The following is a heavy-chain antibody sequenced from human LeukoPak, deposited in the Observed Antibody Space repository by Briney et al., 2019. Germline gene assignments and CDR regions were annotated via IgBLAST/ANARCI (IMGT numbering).Heavy chain of an antibody. Sequence: HTGGSLRLSCAASGFTFSSYAMHWVRQAPGKGLEWVAVISYDGSNKYYADSVKGRFTISRDNSKNTLYLQMNSLRAEDTAVYYCARSDPRTSSYFDYWGQGTLVTVSS. CDR1: GFTFSSYA. CDR2: ISYDGSNK. V-gene: IGHV3-30-3*01. CDR3: ARSDPRTSSYFDY. D-gene: IGHD1-14*01. J-gene: IGHJ4*02.